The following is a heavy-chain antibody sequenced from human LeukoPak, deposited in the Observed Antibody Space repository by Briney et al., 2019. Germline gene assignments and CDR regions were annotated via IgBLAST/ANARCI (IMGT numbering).Heavy chain of an antibody. CDR1: TFTFSSYA. CDR2: ISGGDSST. CDR3: AREIIVGYSYGGGDAFDI. J-gene: IGHJ3*02. V-gene: IGHV3-23*01. Sequence: GGSLRLSCAASTFTFSSYAMIWVRQAPGKGLEWVSVISGGDSSTYYADSVKGRFTISRDNAKNSLYLQMNSLRAEDTAVYYCAREIIVGYSYGGGDAFDIWGQGTMVTVSS. D-gene: IGHD5-18*01.